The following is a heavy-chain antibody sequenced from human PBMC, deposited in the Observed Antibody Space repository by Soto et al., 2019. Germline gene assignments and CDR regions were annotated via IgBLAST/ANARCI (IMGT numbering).Heavy chain of an antibody. V-gene: IGHV1-3*01. J-gene: IGHJ6*02. CDR3: ASGKGMAENYCYYGLDI. Sequence: ASVKVSCKASGYSFSTYAMHWVRQAPGQSLEWMGWINGGTGQTKFSQRFQDRITITRDTSASTAYMELSSLRSEDTAVYYCASGKGMAENYCYYGLDIWGQGTTVTVSS. CDR2: INGGTGQT. CDR1: GYSFSTYA.